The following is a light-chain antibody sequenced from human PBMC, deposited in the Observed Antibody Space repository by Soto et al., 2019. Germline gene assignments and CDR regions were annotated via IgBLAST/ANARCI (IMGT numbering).Light chain of an antibody. CDR3: AAWDDSLNGVV. CDR1: ISNIGSNS. CDR2: TTN. J-gene: IGLJ2*01. V-gene: IGLV1-44*01. Sequence: QSVLTQPPSASGTPGQRVTISCSGSISNIGSNSVHWYQQLPGTAPKLLIYTTNQRPSGVSDRFSDSQSGTSASLAISGLQSEDEADYYCAAWDDSLNGVVFGGGTKVTVL.